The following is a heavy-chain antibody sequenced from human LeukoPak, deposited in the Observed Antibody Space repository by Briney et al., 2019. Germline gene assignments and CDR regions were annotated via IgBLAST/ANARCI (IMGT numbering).Heavy chain of an antibody. CDR2: INPSGGST. CDR1: GYTFTSYY. D-gene: IGHD3-10*01. J-gene: IGHJ5*02. V-gene: IGHV1-46*01. CDR3: ARDHRFLFGSGSYYNVCWFDP. Sequence: KPGASVEVSCKASGYTFTSYYMHWVRQAPGQGLEWMGIINPSGGSTSYAQKFQGRVTMTRDTSTSTAYMELRSLRSDDTAVYYCARDHRFLFGSGSYYNVCWFDPWGQGTLLTVSS.